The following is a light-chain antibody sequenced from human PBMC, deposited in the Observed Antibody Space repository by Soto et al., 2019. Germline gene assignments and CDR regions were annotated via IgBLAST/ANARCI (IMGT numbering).Light chain of an antibody. CDR1: SSDVGGYNY. CDR3: SSYAGSNNWV. V-gene: IGLV2-8*01. J-gene: IGLJ2*01. CDR2: EVS. Sequence: QSALTQPPSASGSPGQSVTISCTGTSSDVGGYNYVSWYQQHPDKAPKLMIYEVSKRPSGVPDRFSGSKSGNTASLTVSGLQAEDDAHYYCSSYAGSNNWVFGGGTKLTVL.